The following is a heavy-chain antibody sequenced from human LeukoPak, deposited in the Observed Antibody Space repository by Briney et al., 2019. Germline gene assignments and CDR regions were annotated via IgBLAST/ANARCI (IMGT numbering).Heavy chain of an antibody. CDR3: ARDRLIAVAGTFTAVEYGMDV. Sequence: SVKVSCKASGGTFSSYAISWVRQAPGQGLEWMGRIIPILGIAHYAQKFQGRVTITADKSTSTAYMELSSLRSEDTAVYYCARDRLIAVAGTFTAVEYGMDVWGQGTTVTVSS. CDR1: GGTFSSYA. V-gene: IGHV1-69*04. D-gene: IGHD6-19*01. J-gene: IGHJ6*02. CDR2: IIPILGIA.